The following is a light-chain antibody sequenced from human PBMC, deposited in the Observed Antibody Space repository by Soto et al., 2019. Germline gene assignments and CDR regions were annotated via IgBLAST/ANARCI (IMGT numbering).Light chain of an antibody. CDR3: QQYDSYPLT. CDR2: KTS. V-gene: IGKV1-5*03. CDR1: QSISSW. Sequence: DIQMTQSPSTLSASVGDRVTITCRASQSISSWLAWYQQKPGKAPNLLIYKTSSLESGVPSRFSGRGSGTEFTLTVNSLQPDDFATYYCQQYDSYPLTCGGGTKVEIK. J-gene: IGKJ4*01.